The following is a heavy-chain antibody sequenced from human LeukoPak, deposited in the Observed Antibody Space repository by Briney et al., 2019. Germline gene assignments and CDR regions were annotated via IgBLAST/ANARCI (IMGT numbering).Heavy chain of an antibody. CDR2: VNLQGST. Sequence: SGGSLRLSCAASGFTFSSYSMNWVRQAPGKGLEWVGEVNLQGSTNYNPSLMGRVAISVDTSENHVSLQLTSVTAADTAVYYCARLASKLDSSGLKERSGYYYYYGMDVWGQGTTVTVSS. CDR3: ARLASKLDSSGLKERSGYYYYYGMDV. D-gene: IGHD6-19*01. J-gene: IGHJ6*02. CDR1: GFTFSSYS. V-gene: IGHV4-34*01.